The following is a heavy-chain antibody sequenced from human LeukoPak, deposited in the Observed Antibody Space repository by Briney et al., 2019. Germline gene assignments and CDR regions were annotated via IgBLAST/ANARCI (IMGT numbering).Heavy chain of an antibody. V-gene: IGHV4-59*08. D-gene: IGHD4-17*01. CDR2: IYYRGNT. CDR1: GGSISRYD. J-gene: IGHJ5*02. CDR3: ARHLRGDYTSWFDP. Sequence: SETLSLTCTVSGGSISRYDWSWIRQPPGKGLEWIGYIYYRGNTNYNPSLMSRVTISVDTSKNQFSLKLSSVTAADTAIYYCARHLRGDYTSWFDPWGQGTLVTVSS.